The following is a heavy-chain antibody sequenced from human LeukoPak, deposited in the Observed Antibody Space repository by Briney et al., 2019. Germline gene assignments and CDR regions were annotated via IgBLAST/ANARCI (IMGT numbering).Heavy chain of an antibody. V-gene: IGHV3-11*03. CDR1: GFTFSDYY. D-gene: IGHD4-17*01. Sequence: GGSLRLSCAASGFTFSDYYMSWIRQAPGKGLEWVSYISSTSIYTNYADSVKGRFTISRDNSKNTLYLQMNSLRAEDTAVYYCANYEEPWGQGTLVTVSS. J-gene: IGHJ4*02. CDR3: ANYEEP. CDR2: ISSTSIYT.